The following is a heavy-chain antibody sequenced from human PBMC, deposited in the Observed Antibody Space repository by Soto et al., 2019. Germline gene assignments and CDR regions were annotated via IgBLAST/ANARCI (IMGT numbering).Heavy chain of an antibody. Sequence: ASVKVSCKASGGTFSSYAISWVRQAPGQGLEWMGGIIPIFGTANYAQKFQGRVTITADESTSTAYMELSSLRSEDTAVYYCARASCSSTSCYLPLTAIDYWGQGTLVTVSS. CDR3: ARASCSSTSCYLPLTAIDY. CDR1: GGTFSSYA. J-gene: IGHJ4*02. V-gene: IGHV1-69*13. D-gene: IGHD2-2*01. CDR2: IIPIFGTA.